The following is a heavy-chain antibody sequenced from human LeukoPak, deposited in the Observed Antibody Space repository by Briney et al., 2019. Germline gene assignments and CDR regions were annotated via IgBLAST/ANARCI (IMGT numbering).Heavy chain of an antibody. Sequence: PGGSLRLSCAASGFTFNTYGMHWVRQGPGKGLEWVAFIRFDETDKYYADSVKGRFTISRDNSKNTLHLQMNSLRADDTAVYYCAKDRFGVGATYFDYWGRGTLVTVSS. J-gene: IGHJ4*02. V-gene: IGHV3-30*02. CDR1: GFTFNTYG. CDR2: IRFDETDK. CDR3: AKDRFGVGATYFDY. D-gene: IGHD3-3*01.